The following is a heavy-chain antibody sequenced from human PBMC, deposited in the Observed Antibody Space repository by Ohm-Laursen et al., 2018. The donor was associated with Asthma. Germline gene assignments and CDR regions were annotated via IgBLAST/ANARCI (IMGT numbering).Heavy chain of an antibody. J-gene: IGHJ6*02. V-gene: IGHV3-21*01. D-gene: IGHD1-26*01. CDR1: GFTFSRYD. Sequence: SLRLSCAASGFTFSRYDMSWVRQAPGMGLEWVSSISSSSGYIYYADSVKGRFAISRDNAKNSLILQMDSLTAEDTAVYYCAREDVVGATRYGLDVWGQGTTVTVSS. CDR2: ISSSSGYI. CDR3: AREDVVGATRYGLDV.